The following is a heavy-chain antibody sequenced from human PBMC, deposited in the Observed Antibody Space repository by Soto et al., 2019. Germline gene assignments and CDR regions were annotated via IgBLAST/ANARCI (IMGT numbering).Heavy chain of an antibody. V-gene: IGHV4-34*01. CDR1: GGSFSGYY. CDR2: INHSGST. D-gene: IGHD6-13*01. CDR3: ARENPDSSSWYHDS. J-gene: IGHJ5*01. Sequence: QVQLQQWGAGLLKPSETLSLTCAVYGGSFSGYYWSWIRQPPGKGLEWIGEINHSGSTNYNPSLQSRVTISVDTSKNQFSLKLSSVTAADTAVYYCARENPDSSSWYHDSWGQGTLVTVSS.